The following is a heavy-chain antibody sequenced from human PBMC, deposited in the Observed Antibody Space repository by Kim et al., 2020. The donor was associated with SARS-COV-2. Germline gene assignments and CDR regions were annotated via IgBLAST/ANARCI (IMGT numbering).Heavy chain of an antibody. V-gene: IGHV4-61*01. CDR2: IFHSGST. CDR1: GGSVSSGNYF. Sequence: SETLSLTCSVSGGSVSSGNYFWSWIRQSPGKGLEWIGNIFHSGSTNYNPSLKSRGIISIDTSKNQFFLRLSSVTAADTAVYYCARDSGWTRTAAWFGPWGRGTLVTVSS. J-gene: IGHJ5*02. D-gene: IGHD6-19*01. CDR3: ARDSGWTRTAAWFGP.